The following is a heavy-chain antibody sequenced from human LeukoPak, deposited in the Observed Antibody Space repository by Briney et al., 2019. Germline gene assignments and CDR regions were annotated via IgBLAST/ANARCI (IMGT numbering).Heavy chain of an antibody. J-gene: IGHJ4*02. CDR3: AREYSSGWSGTGY. D-gene: IGHD6-19*01. V-gene: IGHV4-59*01. CDR2: IYYSGST. CDR1: GGSIRSYY. Sequence: SETLSLTCTVSGGSIRSYYWSWIRQPPGKGLEWVGYIYYSGSTNYNPSLKSRVTISVDTFKKQFSLKLTSVTAADTAVYYCAREYSSGWSGTGYWGQGTLVTVSS.